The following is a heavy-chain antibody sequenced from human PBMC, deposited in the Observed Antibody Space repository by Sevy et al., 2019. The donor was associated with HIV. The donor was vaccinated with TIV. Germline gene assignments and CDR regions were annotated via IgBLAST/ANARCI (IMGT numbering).Heavy chain of an antibody. V-gene: IGHV3-53*01. D-gene: IGHD6-13*01. CDR1: GFTVSSND. Sequence: GGSLRLSCAISGFTVSSNDMNWVRQAPGKGLEWVSIIYSGGTTYYADSVKGRFSISRDNSKNTLYLHMNSLRDEDTALYYCARHRGAAAGLFVRMDVWGQRTTVTVSS. J-gene: IGHJ6*02. CDR3: ARHRGAAAGLFVRMDV. CDR2: IYSGGTT.